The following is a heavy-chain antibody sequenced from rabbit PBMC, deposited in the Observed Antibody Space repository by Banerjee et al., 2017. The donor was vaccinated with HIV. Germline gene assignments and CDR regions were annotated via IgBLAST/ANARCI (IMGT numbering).Heavy chain of an antibody. CDR3: ARDLAGAIGWNFGL. J-gene: IGHJ3*01. V-gene: IGHV1S45*01. D-gene: IGHD4-1*01. CDR2: INTSSGNT. Sequence: QEQVVESGGGLVQPGGSLTLSCKVSGFDFSSYGVSWVRQAPGKGLEWIACINTSSGNTVYASWAKGRCTISKTSSTTVTLQMTSLTAADTATYFCARDLAGAIGWNFGLWGQGTLVTVS. CDR1: GFDFSSYG.